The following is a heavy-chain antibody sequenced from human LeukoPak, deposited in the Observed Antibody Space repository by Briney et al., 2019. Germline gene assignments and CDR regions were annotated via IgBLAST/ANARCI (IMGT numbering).Heavy chain of an antibody. D-gene: IGHD6-19*01. CDR3: AGTISGWDYFDY. V-gene: IGHV4-61*02. Sequence: SETLSLTCTVSGVSVTSGGYYWSWIRQPAGKGLEWIGRIYTSGSTNYNPSLKSRVTVSVDTSKNQFSLKLTSVTAADTAVYYCAGTISGWDYFDYWGQGTLVTVSS. CDR2: IYTSGST. J-gene: IGHJ4*02. CDR1: GVSVTSGGYY.